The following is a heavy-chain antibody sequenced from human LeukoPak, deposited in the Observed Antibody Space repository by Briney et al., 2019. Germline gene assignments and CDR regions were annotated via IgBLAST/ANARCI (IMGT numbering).Heavy chain of an antibody. CDR1: GFTVSSNY. J-gene: IGHJ4*02. CDR2: IYSGGST. V-gene: IGHV3-66*01. CDR3: AKSYCGGDCYSYYFDY. Sequence: GGSLRLSCAASGFTVSSNYMSWVRQAPGKGLEWVSVIYSGGSTYYADSVKGRFTISRDNSKNTLYLQMNSLRAEDTAVYYCAKSYCGGDCYSYYFDYWGQGTLVTVSS. D-gene: IGHD2-21*02.